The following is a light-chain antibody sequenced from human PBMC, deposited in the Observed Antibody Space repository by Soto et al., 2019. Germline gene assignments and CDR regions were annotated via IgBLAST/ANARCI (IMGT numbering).Light chain of an antibody. CDR3: AAWDTSLSGGV. Sequence: QSVLTQPPSVSAAPGQKVTISCSGSSSNIGSDFVSWYQQLPGTAPQLLIYENNKRPSGIPDRFSGSKSATSATLGITGLQTGHEADYYCAAWDTSLSGGVFGGGTKVTVL. V-gene: IGLV1-51*02. CDR2: ENN. CDR1: SSNIGSDF. J-gene: IGLJ3*02.